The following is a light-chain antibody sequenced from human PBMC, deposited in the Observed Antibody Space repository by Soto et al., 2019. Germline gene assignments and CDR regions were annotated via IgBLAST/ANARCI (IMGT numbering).Light chain of an antibody. CDR3: QQYNNGPTYT. J-gene: IGKJ2*01. CDR1: QSISSS. CDR2: GAS. V-gene: IGKV3-15*01. Sequence: EIVMTQSPATLSVSPGERATLSCRASQSISSSLVWYQQKPGQAPRLLIYGASTRATGIPARFSGSGSGTEFTLTISSLQSEDFAVYYCQQYNNGPTYTFGQGTKLEIK.